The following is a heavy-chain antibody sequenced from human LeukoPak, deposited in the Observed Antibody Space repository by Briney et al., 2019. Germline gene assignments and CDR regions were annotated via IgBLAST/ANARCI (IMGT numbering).Heavy chain of an antibody. CDR2: IDSDGSST. J-gene: IGHJ5*02. CDR1: GFTLSSYW. Sequence: QSGGSLRLSCAASGFTLSSYWMHWVRQAPGKGLVWVSRIDSDGSSTNYADSVKGRFTISRDNAKNTLYLQMNSLRAEDTAVYYCARPPLGVAGIVNLWGQGTLVAVSS. D-gene: IGHD6-19*01. V-gene: IGHV3-74*01. CDR3: ARPPLGVAGIVNL.